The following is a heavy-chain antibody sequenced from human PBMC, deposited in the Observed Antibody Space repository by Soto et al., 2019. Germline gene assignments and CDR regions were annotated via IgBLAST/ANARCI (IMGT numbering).Heavy chain of an antibody. D-gene: IGHD2-2*01. J-gene: IGHJ4*02. CDR1: GFPFSSYA. V-gene: IGHV3-23*01. Sequence: EVQLLESGGGLVQPGGSLRLSCAASGFPFSSYAMTWVRQAPGKGLEWVSSISGSGGSTYYADSVKGRLTISRDSSKNTLYLQMNSLRAEDTALYYCAKDRYCSSTSCYAGLDYWGQGSLVTVSS. CDR2: ISGSGGST. CDR3: AKDRYCSSTSCYAGLDY.